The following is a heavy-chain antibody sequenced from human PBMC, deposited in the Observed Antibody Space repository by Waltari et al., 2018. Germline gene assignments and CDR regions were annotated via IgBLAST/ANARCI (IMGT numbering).Heavy chain of an antibody. V-gene: IGHV1-18*01. D-gene: IGHD3-3*01. Sequence: QVQLVQSGAEVKKPGASVKVSCKASDYTFSDYGISWVRQAPGQGLEWRGWISGNNGHTNQAQKFQDRLIMTKDTSTTTVYMELTYLTSDDTAVYYCARERHRLMEEGYLMALDPWGQGTLVTVSS. CDR3: ARERHRLMEEGYLMALDP. CDR2: ISGNNGHT. CDR1: DYTFSDYG. J-gene: IGHJ5*02.